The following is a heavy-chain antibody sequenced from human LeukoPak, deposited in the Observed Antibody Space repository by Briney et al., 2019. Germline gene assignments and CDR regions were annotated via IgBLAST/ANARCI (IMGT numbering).Heavy chain of an antibody. V-gene: IGHV3-7*01. CDR1: GFIFTRNW. Sequence: HSGGSLRLSCAASGFIFTRNWMSWVRQAPGKGLEWVANIKQDGSEIYYVDSVKGRFTISRDNAKNSLYLRMNSLRAEDTAVYYCARYPTYDYGDYELGYYFDYWGQGALVTVSS. CDR3: ARYPTYDYGDYELGYYFDY. CDR2: IKQDGSEI. D-gene: IGHD4-17*01. J-gene: IGHJ4*02.